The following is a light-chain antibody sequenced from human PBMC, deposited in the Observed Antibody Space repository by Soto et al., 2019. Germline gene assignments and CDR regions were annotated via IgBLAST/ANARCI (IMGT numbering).Light chain of an antibody. V-gene: IGLV4-60*03. J-gene: IGLJ1*01. CDR3: ETWDSNTRV. Sequence: QLVLTQSSSASASLGSSVKLTCTLSSGHTGYIIAWHQQQPGKAPRYLMKLEGRGNYNKGSGVPDRFSGSSSGADRYLTISNLQSEDEADYYCETWDSNTRVFGTGTKLTVL. CDR2: LEGRGNY. CDR1: SGHTGYI.